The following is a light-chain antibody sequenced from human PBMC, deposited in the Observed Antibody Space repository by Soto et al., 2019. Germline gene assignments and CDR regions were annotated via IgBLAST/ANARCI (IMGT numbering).Light chain of an antibody. CDR3: ASYTGTNTDVV. CDR2: DVS. J-gene: IGLJ2*01. CDR1: SSDVGGYNY. V-gene: IGLV2-14*03. Sequence: QSVLTQPASVSGSPGQSITISCTGSSSDVGGYNYVSWYQQLPGKAPKLLIYDVSHRPSGVSNRYSGSKSGNTASLAISGLQAEDEADYYCASYTGTNTDVVFGGGTKLTVL.